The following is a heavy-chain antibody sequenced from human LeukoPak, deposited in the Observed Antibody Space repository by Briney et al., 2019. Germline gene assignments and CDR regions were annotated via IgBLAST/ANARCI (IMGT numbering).Heavy chain of an antibody. CDR1: GFTFSSYA. J-gene: IGHJ6*03. D-gene: IGHD5-18*01. CDR2: ISYDGSNK. CDR3: ARVDTAMVFYYYYMDV. Sequence: PGGSLRLSCAASGFTFSSYAMHWVRQAPGKGLEWVAVISYDGSNKYYADSVKGRFAISRDNSKNTLYLQMNSLRAEDTAVYYCARVDTAMVFYYYYMDVWGKGTTVTVSS. V-gene: IGHV3-30*09.